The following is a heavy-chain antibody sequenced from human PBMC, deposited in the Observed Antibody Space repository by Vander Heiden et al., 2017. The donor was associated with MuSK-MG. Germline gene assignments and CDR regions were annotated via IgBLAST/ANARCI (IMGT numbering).Heavy chain of an antibody. CDR2: ISSSSSYI. D-gene: IGHD3-10*01. CDR3: ARDPILLWFGEPYYYYGMDV. V-gene: IGHV3-21*01. J-gene: IGHJ6*02. CDR1: GFTFSSYS. Sequence: EVQLVEPGGGLVKPGGSLRLSCAASGFTFSSYSMNWVRQAPGKGLEWVSSISSSSSYIYYADSVKGRFTISRDNAKNSLYLQMNSLRAEDTAVYYCARDPILLWFGEPYYYYGMDVWGQGTTVTVSS.